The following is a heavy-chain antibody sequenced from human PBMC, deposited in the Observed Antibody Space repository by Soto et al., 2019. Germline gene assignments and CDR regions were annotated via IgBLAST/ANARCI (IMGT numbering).Heavy chain of an antibody. CDR3: ARAIDYDSPGYYTRWGDAFDI. J-gene: IGHJ3*02. Sequence: SETLSLTCTVSGGSISSYYWSWIRQPPGKGLEWIGYIYYSGSTNYNPSLKSRVTISVDTSKNQFSLKLSSVTAADTAVYHCARAIDYDSPGYYTRWGDAFDIWGQGTMVTFSS. CDR2: IYYSGST. CDR1: GGSISSYY. V-gene: IGHV4-59*01. D-gene: IGHD3-22*01.